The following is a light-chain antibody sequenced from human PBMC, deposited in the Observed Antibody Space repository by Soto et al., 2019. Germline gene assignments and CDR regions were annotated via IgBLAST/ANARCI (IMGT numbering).Light chain of an antibody. CDR2: AAS. CDR3: QQYGSAPWT. CDR1: QSVSNNY. V-gene: IGKV3-20*01. J-gene: IGKJ1*01. Sequence: EIVLPQSPGTLSLSPGERATISCRASQSVSNNYLAWYQQKPGQAPRLLIYAASNRARGIPDRFGGSGSVTAFTLTVSRLDPEDFAVYYCQQYGSAPWTVGQGTKVEI.